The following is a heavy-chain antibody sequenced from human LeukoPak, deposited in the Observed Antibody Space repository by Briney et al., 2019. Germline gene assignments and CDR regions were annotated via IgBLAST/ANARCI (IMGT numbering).Heavy chain of an antibody. CDR1: GYTLTGYY. CDR3: ARGQYSSGWYYFDY. CDR2: INPNSGGT. D-gene: IGHD6-19*01. J-gene: IGHJ4*02. V-gene: IGHV1-2*02. Sequence: ASVKVSCKASGYTLTGYYMHWVRQAPGQGLEWMGWINPNSGGTNYAQKFQGRVTMTRDTSISTAYMELSRLRSDDTAVYYCARGQYSSGWYYFDYWGQGTLVTVSS.